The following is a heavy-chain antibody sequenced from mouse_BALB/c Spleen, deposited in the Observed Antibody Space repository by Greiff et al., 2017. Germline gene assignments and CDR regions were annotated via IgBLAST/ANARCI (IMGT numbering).Heavy chain of an antibody. D-gene: IGHD3-2*02. CDR1: GYTFTSYW. V-gene: IGHV1-53*01. CDR2: INPYNDGT. CDR3: AREAFHYFDY. Sequence: QVQLQQPGAELVKPGASVKLSCKASGYTFTSYWMHWVKLRPGQGFEWIGEINPYNDGTKYNEKFKGKATLTSDKSSSTAYMELSSLTSEDSAVYYCAREAFHYFDYWGQGTTLTVSS. J-gene: IGHJ2*01.